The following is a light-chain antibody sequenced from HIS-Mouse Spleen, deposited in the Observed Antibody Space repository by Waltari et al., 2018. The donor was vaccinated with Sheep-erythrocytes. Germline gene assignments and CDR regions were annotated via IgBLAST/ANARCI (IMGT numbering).Light chain of an antibody. V-gene: IGLV2-11*01. Sequence: QSALTQPRSVSGSPGQSVTISCTGTSSDVGGYNYVSWYQQHPGKAPKLMIYDVSKRASGVPYRSSGSKSGNTASLTISGLQAEDEADYYCCSYAGSYTWVFGGGTKLTVL. CDR3: CSYAGSYTWV. CDR1: SSDVGGYNY. J-gene: IGLJ3*02. CDR2: DVS.